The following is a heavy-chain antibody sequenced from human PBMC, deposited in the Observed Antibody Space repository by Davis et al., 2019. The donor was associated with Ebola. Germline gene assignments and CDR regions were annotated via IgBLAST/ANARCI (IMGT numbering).Heavy chain of an antibody. CDR1: GFTFSSYA. J-gene: IGHJ6*02. V-gene: IGHV3-23*01. CDR3: ARDEMVVVVAATRYYYYGMDV. D-gene: IGHD2-15*01. Sequence: PGGSLRLSCAASGFTFSSYAMSWVRQAPGKGLEWVSTISNSGGSIYYADSVKGRFTISRDNAKNSLYLQMNSLRDEDTAVYYCARDEMVVVVAATRYYYYGMDVWGQGTTVTVSS. CDR2: ISNSGGSI.